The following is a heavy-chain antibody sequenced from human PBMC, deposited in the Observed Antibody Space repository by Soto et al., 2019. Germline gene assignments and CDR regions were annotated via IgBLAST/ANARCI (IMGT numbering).Heavy chain of an antibody. CDR1: GGSFSGYY. D-gene: IGHD2-21*02. V-gene: IGHV4-34*01. Sequence: SETLSLTCSVYGGSFSGYYWSWIRQPPWKGLEWIGEINHSGITNYNPSLKSRVTISVDTYKNHFSLKLSSVTAAAPAVYYCARFYCGGDCYLPYSYYYGMDVWGKGATVTVSS. CDR2: INHSGIT. J-gene: IGHJ6*04. CDR3: ARFYCGGDCYLPYSYYYGMDV.